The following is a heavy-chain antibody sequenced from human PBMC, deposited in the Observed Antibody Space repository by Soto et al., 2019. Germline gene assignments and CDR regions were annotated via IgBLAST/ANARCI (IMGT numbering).Heavy chain of an antibody. CDR1: GFIFTTYG. J-gene: IGHJ4*01. CDR2: IWYDGSNQ. CDR3: VKDHCGGDCYSDPYFDY. Sequence: PGGSLRLSCAASGFIFTTYGLHWVRQAPGKGLEWVAVIWYDGSNQYYADSVKGRFTISRGNSKNILYVEMNSMRVEDTAVYYCVKDHCGGDCYSDPYFDYWGQGTLVTVSS. V-gene: IGHV3-33*06. D-gene: IGHD2-21*02.